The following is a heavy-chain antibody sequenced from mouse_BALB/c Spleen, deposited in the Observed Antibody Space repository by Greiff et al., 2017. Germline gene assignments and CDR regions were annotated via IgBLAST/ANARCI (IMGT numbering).Heavy chain of an antibody. D-gene: IGHD1-2*01. CDR2: INPSTGYT. Sequence: VQLQQSGAELAKPGASVKMSCKASGYTFTSYWMHWVKQRPGQGLEWIGYINPSTGYTEYNQKFKDKATLTADKSSSTAYMQLSSLTSEDSAVYYCARGDPLLRLLDYAMDYWGQGTSVTVSS. CDR1: GYTFTSYW. J-gene: IGHJ4*01. V-gene: IGHV1-7*01. CDR3: ARGDPLLRLLDYAMDY.